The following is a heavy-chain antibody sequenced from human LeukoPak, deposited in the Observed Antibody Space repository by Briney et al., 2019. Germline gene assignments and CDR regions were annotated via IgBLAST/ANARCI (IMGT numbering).Heavy chain of an antibody. CDR2: ISGSGGST. J-gene: IGHJ6*03. D-gene: IGHD2-2*01. Sequence: ETLSLTCDVSGGPFRAFYWSWVRQAPGKGLEWVSAISGSGGSTYYADSVKGRFTISRDNSKNTLYLQMNSLRAEDTAVYYCARPYCSSTSCYQSRYYYMDVWGKGTTVTVSS. V-gene: IGHV3-23*01. CDR3: ARPYCSSTSCYQSRYYYMDV. CDR1: GGPFRAFY.